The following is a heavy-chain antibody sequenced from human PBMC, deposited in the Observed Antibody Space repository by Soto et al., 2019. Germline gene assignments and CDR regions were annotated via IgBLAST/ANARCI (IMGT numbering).Heavy chain of an antibody. D-gene: IGHD2-21*01. Sequence: SETLSLTCAVSGNSITSANYWGWIRQPPGKGLEWIGSIYHSGSTYYNPSLKSRVTISVDTSRNQFSLKLGSVTAADTAVYYCARDTSCGSGCYFGWFDPWGRGALVTVSS. CDR2: IYHSGST. J-gene: IGHJ5*02. CDR3: ARDTSCGSGCYFGWFDP. CDR1: GNSITSANY. V-gene: IGHV4-38-2*02.